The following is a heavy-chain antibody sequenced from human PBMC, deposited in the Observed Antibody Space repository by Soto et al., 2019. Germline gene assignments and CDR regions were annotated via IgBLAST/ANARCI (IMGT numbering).Heavy chain of an antibody. CDR3: ARHLGVPRQIAAAGMFDY. CDR1: GGSISSGGYS. V-gene: IGHV4-30-2*03. Sequence: SETLSLTCAVSGGSISSGGYSWSWIRQPPGKGLEWIGYMYHSGSTYYNPSLKSRVTISVDTSKNQFSLKLSSVTAADTAVYYCARHLGVPRQIAAAGMFDYWGQGTLVTVSS. D-gene: IGHD6-13*01. J-gene: IGHJ4*02. CDR2: MYHSGST.